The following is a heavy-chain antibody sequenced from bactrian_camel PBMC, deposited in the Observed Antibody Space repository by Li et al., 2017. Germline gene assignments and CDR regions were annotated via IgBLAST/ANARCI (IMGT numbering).Heavy chain of an antibody. V-gene: IGHV3S1*01. CDR2: ISRTGDHT. D-gene: IGHD7*01. Sequence: QLVESGGGLVQPGGSLRVSCAASGFAFSFYWMYWVRQAPGKGLEWVSEISRTGDHTSYVASAKGRFTISRDNAKNMVYLQMNILKPEDTAVYYCTRDRWTYWGQGTQVTVS. CDR1: GFAFSFYW. J-gene: IGHJ4*01. CDR3: TRDRWTY.